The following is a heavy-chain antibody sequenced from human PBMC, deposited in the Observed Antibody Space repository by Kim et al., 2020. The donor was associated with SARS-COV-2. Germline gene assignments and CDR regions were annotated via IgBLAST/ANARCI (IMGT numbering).Heavy chain of an antibody. Sequence: SETLSLTCIVSGVSITNYYWSWIRQPPGKGLEWIGHIFYTGRTTYNPPLKSRVTISVDVSKNHFSLKLSSVTAADTATYYCARQYYDSSGPYFDYWGQGTVAPVSS. CDR2: IFYTGRT. CDR3: ARQYYDSSGPYFDY. V-gene: IGHV4-59*08. J-gene: IGHJ4*02. D-gene: IGHD3-22*01. CDR1: GVSITNYY.